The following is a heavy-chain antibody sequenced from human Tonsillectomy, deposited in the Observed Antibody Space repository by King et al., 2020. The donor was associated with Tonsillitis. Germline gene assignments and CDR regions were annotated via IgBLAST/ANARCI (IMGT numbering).Heavy chain of an antibody. CDR1: EFTFSSYA. Sequence: EVQLVESGGGLVQPGGSLRLSCAVSEFTFSSYAMTWVRQAPGKGLEWVSAISGSAGSTYYADSVKGRFPISRDNSKNTLYLQMNSLRAEDTAVYYCSKLGFSSGWYGYFDYWGQGTLVTVSS. CDR3: SKLGFSSGWYGYFDY. D-gene: IGHD6-19*01. CDR2: ISGSAGST. J-gene: IGHJ4*02. V-gene: IGHV3-23*04.